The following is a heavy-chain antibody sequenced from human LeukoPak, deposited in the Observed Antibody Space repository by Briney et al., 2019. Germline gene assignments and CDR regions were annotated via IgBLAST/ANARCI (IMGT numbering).Heavy chain of an antibody. D-gene: IGHD5-18*01. Sequence: SQTLSLTCTVSGGSISSGGYYWSWIRQHPGKGLEWIGYIYYSGSTYYNPSLKSRVTISVDTSKNQFSLRQSSVTAADTAVYYCARDSPHSYGYDDAFDIWGQGTMVTVSS. CDR2: IYYSGST. J-gene: IGHJ3*02. CDR3: ARDSPHSYGYDDAFDI. V-gene: IGHV4-31*03. CDR1: GGSISSGGYY.